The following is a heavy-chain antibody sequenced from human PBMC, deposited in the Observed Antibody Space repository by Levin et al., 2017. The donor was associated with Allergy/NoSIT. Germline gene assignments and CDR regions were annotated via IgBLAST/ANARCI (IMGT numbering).Heavy chain of an antibody. Sequence: SQTLSLTCAISGDSVSSNTAAWNWIRQSPSRGLEWLGRTYFRSKWINEYAESVKSRISVNPDTSKNQFSLHLNSVTPDDTAVYYCTRDPGRGYGMDVWGQGTTVTVSS. CDR1: GDSVSSNTAA. J-gene: IGHJ6*02. V-gene: IGHV6-1*01. CDR2: TYFRSKWIN. CDR3: TRDPGRGYGMDV.